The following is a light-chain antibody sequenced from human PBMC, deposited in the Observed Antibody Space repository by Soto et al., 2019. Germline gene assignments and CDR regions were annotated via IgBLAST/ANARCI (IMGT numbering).Light chain of an antibody. CDR2: YAS. Sequence: EIVMTQSPATLSVSPGERATLSCRASQSVSNNLAWYQQKPGQAPRLLIYYASTRATGIPARFSVSGSGTEFTLTISSLQSEDFALYYCQQYNNWPPITFGQGTRLEIK. CDR3: QQYNNWPPIT. J-gene: IGKJ5*01. CDR1: QSVSNN. V-gene: IGKV3-15*01.